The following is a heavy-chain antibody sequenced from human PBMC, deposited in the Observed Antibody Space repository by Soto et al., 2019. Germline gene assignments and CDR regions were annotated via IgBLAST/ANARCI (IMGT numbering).Heavy chain of an antibody. V-gene: IGHV3-74*01. CDR2: INSDGSST. J-gene: IGHJ4*02. CDR1: GFTFNNNW. Sequence: EVQLVESGGGLVQPGGSLRLSCAASGFTFNNNWMHWVRQAPGKGLVWVSRINSDGSSTSYADSVKGRFTISRDNAKNTLYLQTNSLRVEDTAVYYCAREGGSWYYFDYWGQGTLVTVSS. D-gene: IGHD6-13*01. CDR3: AREGGSWYYFDY.